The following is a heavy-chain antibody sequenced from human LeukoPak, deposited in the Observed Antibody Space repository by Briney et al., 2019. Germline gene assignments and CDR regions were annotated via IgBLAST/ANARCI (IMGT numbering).Heavy chain of an antibody. J-gene: IGHJ4*02. V-gene: IGHV3-23*01. Sequence: GGSLRLSCVASGFIFGSYAMSWVRQAPGKGLEWVSAISGNGDYTYYADPVKGRFTITRDNSKNTLYLQMNNLGVEDTAVYYCASQKAIDYWGQGTLVTVSS. CDR2: ISGNGDYT. CDR1: GFIFGSYA. CDR3: ASQKAIDY.